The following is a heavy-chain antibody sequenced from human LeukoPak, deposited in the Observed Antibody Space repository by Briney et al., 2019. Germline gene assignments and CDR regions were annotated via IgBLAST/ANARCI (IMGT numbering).Heavy chain of an antibody. Sequence: GGSLRLSCAASGFTFSNYNMNWVRQAPGKGLEWVSYISSSSGIIYYADSVKGRFTISRDNAKNSLYLQMDSLRVEDTAVYYCATDFNKGFDPWGQGTLVTVSS. CDR3: ATDFNKGFDP. CDR1: GFTFSNYN. V-gene: IGHV3-48*04. D-gene: IGHD1/OR15-1a*01. J-gene: IGHJ5*02. CDR2: ISSSSGII.